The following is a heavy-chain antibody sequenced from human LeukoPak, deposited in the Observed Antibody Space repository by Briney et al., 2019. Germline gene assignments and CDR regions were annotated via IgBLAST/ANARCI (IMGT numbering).Heavy chain of an antibody. CDR3: AKGMTPFDY. V-gene: IGHV3-23*01. Sequence: GGSLRLSCAASGFTFSSYAMSWVRQAPGKGLEWVSSISGSGAITYYADSVKGRFTISRDNSQNTLYLPMNSLRAEDTAVYYCAKGMTPFDYWGQGTLVNVS. J-gene: IGHJ4*02. CDR1: GFTFSSYA. CDR2: ISGSGAIT.